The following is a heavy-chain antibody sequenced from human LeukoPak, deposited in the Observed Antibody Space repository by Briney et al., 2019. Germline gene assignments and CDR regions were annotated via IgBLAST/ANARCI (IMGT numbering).Heavy chain of an antibody. CDR2: IYYSGST. V-gene: IGHV4-59*12. CDR3: TRDSGTTGEVKFDP. CDR1: GFTFSSYE. Sequence: GSLRLSCAASGFTFSSYEMNWVRQPPGKGLEWIGYIYYSGSTNYNPSLKSRVTMSVDTSKNEFSLKMSSVTAADTAVYYCTRDSGTTGEVKFDPWGQGTLVAVSS. J-gene: IGHJ5*02. D-gene: IGHD3-10*01.